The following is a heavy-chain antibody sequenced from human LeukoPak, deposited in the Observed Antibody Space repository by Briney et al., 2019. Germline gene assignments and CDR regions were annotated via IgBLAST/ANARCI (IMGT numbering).Heavy chain of an antibody. Sequence: GGSLRLSCATSGFTFDKYFIHWVRQAPGKGLDWVSSISGTSTYIDYADSVKGRFTISRDNANNSLYLQMNSLRVDDTAVYYCVRDHQLRDPGCWGQGTLVAVS. CDR2: ISGTSTYI. CDR1: GFTFDKYF. V-gene: IGHV3-21*03. D-gene: IGHD5-24*01. CDR3: VRDHQLRDPGC. J-gene: IGHJ4*02.